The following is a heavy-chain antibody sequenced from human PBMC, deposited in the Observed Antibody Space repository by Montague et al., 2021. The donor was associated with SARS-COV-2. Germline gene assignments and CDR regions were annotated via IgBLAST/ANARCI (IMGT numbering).Heavy chain of an antibody. Sequence: SETLSLTCSVSSGSISDYYWSWIRQPPGEGLEWFGYISHSGSTNYNPSLKSRVTMSLDMSKNDFSLTLNSVTAADTAVYFCARVKKDGFNWGLDYWGQGTLVTVS. V-gene: IGHV4-59*01. CDR2: ISHSGST. CDR1: SGSISDYY. CDR3: ARVKKDGFNWGLDY. J-gene: IGHJ4*02. D-gene: IGHD5-24*01.